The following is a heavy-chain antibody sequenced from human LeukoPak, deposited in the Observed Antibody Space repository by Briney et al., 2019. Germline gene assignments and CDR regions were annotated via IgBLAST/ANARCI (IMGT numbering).Heavy chain of an antibody. V-gene: IGHV3-23*01. J-gene: IGHJ5*02. CDR1: GFTFNSYA. Sequence: GGSLRLSCAASGFTFNSYAMSWVRQAPGKGLEWVSAISGSGDRTYSADSVKGRFTISRDNSKNTLYLQMNSLGPDDTAVYYCAKDGGEHWFDPWGQGTLVTVPS. CDR2: ISGSGDRT. CDR3: AKDGGEHWFDP. D-gene: IGHD3-16*01.